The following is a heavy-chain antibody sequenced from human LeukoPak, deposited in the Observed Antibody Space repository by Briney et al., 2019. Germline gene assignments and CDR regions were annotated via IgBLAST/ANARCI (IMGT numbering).Heavy chain of an antibody. V-gene: IGHV4-4*09. CDR3: ARHVWGSSDYYNWFDP. D-gene: IGHD3-16*01. CDR2: IYTSGST. Sequence: SETLSLTCTVSGGSISSYYWSWIRQPPGKGLEWIGYIYTSGSTNYNPSLKSRVTISVDTSKNQFSLKLSSVTAADTAVYYCARHVWGSSDYYNWFDPWGQGTLVTVSS. CDR1: GGSISSYY. J-gene: IGHJ5*02.